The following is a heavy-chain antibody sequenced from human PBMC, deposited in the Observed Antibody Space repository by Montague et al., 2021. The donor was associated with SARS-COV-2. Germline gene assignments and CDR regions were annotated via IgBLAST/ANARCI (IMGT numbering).Heavy chain of an antibody. V-gene: IGHV4-59*03. Sequence: SETLSLTCAVTGASISPYHWSWIRQPPGKGLELIGNLHLSWATNXNPSLESRVTMSVDTSKNQFSLYLISVAATDTAVYFCETSLGGRYYWADYYFDYWGQGTMVTVSA. J-gene: IGHJ4*02. CDR2: LHLSWAT. CDR1: GASISPYH. D-gene: IGHD3-10*01. CDR3: ETSLGGRYYWADYYFDY.